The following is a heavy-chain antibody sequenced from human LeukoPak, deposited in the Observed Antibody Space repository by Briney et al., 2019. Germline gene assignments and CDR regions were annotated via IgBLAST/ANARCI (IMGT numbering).Heavy chain of an antibody. V-gene: IGHV3-15*07. J-gene: IGHJ3*02. Sequence: GRSLRLSCAASGFTFSSYGMHWVRQAPGKGLEWVGRIKSKTDGGTADYAAPVKGRFTISRDDSKNTLYLQMNSLKTEDTAVYYCTTRSNVLLWFGELYAFDIWGQGTMVTVSS. D-gene: IGHD3-10*01. CDR2: IKSKTDGGTA. CDR3: TTRSNVLLWFGELYAFDI. CDR1: GFTFSSYG.